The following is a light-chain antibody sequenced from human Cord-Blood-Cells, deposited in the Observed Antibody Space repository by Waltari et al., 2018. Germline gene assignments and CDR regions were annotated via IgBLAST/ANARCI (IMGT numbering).Light chain of an antibody. CDR2: EVS. Sequence: QSALTQPASVSGSPGQSITISCTGTSSDVGGYNYVSWYQQHPGKAPKLMIYEVSNAPSGVSNRFSGSNSGNTASLTISGLQAEDEADYYCSSYTSSSTLVFGGGTKLTVL. CDR1: SSDVGGYNY. CDR3: SSYTSSSTLV. V-gene: IGLV2-14*01. J-gene: IGLJ3*02.